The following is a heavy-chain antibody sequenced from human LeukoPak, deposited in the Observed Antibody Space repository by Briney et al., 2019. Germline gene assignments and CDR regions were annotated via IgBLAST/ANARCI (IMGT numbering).Heavy chain of an antibody. V-gene: IGHV1-69*04. CDR1: GYTFTSYA. CDR3: ARDHCSPGTCLGGH. Sequence: GASEKVSCKASGYTFTSYAMHWVRQAPGQRLEWMGRIIPSLDISNYAQKFQGRVTLSADKATTTTYMELTSLRSEDTAIYYCARDHCSPGTCLGGHWGQGTLVTVSS. J-gene: IGHJ4*02. CDR2: IIPSLDIS. D-gene: IGHD2-15*01.